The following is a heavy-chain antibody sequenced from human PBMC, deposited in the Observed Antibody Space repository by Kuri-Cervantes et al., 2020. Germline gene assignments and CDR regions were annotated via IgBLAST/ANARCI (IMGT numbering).Heavy chain of an antibody. CDR1: GFTFSSYS. D-gene: IGHD2-15*01. CDR3: ARLVVASNYYYGMDV. CDR2: ISSSSSYI. Sequence: GGSLRLSCAASGFTFSSYSMNWVRQAPGKGLEWVSSISSSSSYIYYADSVKGRFTISRDNAKNSLYLQMNSLRAEDTAVYYCARLVVASNYYYGMDVWGQGTTVTVSS. V-gene: IGHV3-21*01. J-gene: IGHJ6*02.